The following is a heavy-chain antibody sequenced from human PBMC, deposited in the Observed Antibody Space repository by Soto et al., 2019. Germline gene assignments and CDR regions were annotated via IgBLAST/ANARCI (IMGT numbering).Heavy chain of an antibody. CDR3: TGPYYYMDV. J-gene: IGHJ6*03. CDR1: GVSLSGYV. CDR2: IDNSGDGT. Sequence: QLLESGGGLVQPGGSLRLSCAASGVSLSGYVMSWVRQAPGKGPEWVSCIDNSGDGTYYADSVKGRFTISRDDSKNTLYSQMNSLRAEDTAIYYCTGPYYYMDVWGQGTTVTVSS. V-gene: IGHV3-23*01.